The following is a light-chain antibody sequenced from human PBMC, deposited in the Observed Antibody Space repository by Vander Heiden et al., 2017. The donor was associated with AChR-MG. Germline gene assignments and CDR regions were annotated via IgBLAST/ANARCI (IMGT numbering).Light chain of an antibody. CDR1: QSINSN. CDR3: QQYHDWLPIT. CDR2: GAS. Sequence: EIVMTQSPATLFMSPGERATLSCRASQSINSNLAWYQHKPGQAPRLLTYGASTRSTGIPARFSGIGSGTEFTLTISSLQSEDFAPYYCQQYHDWLPITFGQGTRLEIK. J-gene: IGKJ5*01. V-gene: IGKV3-15*01.